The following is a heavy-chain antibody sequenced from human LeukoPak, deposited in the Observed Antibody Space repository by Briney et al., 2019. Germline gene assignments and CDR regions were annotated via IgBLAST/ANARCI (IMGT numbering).Heavy chain of an antibody. CDR1: GGSISNKY. V-gene: IGHV4-59*12. CDR2: IYYSGST. Sequence: SETLSLTCTVSGGSISNKYWSWIRQPPGKGLEWIGYIYYSGSTNYNPSLKSRVTILVDTSKNQFSLQLNSVTPEDTAVYYCARSAAAGQNYYYYYYYMDVWGKGTTVTISS. CDR3: ARSAAAGQNYYYYYYYMDV. D-gene: IGHD6-13*01. J-gene: IGHJ6*03.